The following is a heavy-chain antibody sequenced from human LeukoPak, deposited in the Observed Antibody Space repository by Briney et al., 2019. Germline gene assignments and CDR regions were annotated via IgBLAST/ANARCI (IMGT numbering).Heavy chain of an antibody. CDR1: GFSFSSYA. CDR3: AKAGDIVVVPAA. Sequence: GGSLRLSCAASGFSFSSYAMSWVRQAPGKGLEWVSAISGSDDRTYYADSVEGRFTISRDNSKSTLYLQMNSLRAEDTAVYYCAKAGDIVVVPAAWGQGTLVTVSS. V-gene: IGHV3-23*01. J-gene: IGHJ1*01. CDR2: ISGSDDRT. D-gene: IGHD2-2*01.